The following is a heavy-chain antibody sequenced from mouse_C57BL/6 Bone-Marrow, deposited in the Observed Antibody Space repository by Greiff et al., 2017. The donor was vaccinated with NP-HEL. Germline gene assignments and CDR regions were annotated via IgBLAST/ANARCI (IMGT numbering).Heavy chain of an antibody. Sequence: QQKGAESGKPGASVKLSCKASGEKGKREGRKWGKQRKGRGGEGRGRREGKRGGTKYNEKFKSKATLTVDKPSSTAYMQLSSLTSEDSAVYYCARSGGGYDGEPWFAYWGQGTLVTVSA. CDR1: GEKGKREG. D-gene: IGHD2-2*01. CDR2: REGKRGGT. J-gene: IGHJ3*01. CDR3: ARSGGGYDGEPWFAY. V-gene: IGHV1-72*01.